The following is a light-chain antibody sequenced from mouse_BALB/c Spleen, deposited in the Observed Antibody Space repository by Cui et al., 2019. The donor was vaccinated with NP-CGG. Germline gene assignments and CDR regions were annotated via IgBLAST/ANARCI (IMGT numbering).Light chain of an antibody. Sequence: QAVVPQAYALTTPPGETVILTCRSSIGAVTTSNYANWVQEKPDHLFTGLIGGTNNRVPGVPARFSGSLIGDKAALTITGAQTEDEAIYFCALWYSNHWVFGGGTKLTVL. J-gene: IGLJ1*01. CDR3: ALWYSNHWV. CDR1: IGAVTTSNY. CDR2: GTN. V-gene: IGLV1*01.